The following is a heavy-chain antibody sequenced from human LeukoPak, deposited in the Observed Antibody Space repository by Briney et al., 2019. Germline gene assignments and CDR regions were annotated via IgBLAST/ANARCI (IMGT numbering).Heavy chain of an antibody. V-gene: IGHV4-30-2*01. CDR1: GGSISSGGYY. CDR2: IYHSGST. CDR3: AREGPSPRGENAFDI. J-gene: IGHJ3*02. Sequence: PSETLSLTCTVSGGSISSGGYYWSWIRQPPGKGLEWIGYIYHSGSTYYNPSLKSRVTISVDRSKNQFSLKLSSVTAADTAVYYCAREGPSPRGENAFDIWGQGTMVTVSS. D-gene: IGHD3-10*01.